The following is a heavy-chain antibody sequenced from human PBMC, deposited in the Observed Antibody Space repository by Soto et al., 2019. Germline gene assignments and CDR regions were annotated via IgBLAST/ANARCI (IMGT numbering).Heavy chain of an antibody. CDR1: GFTLTNYA. V-gene: IGHV3-30-3*01. J-gene: IGHJ4*02. CDR2: ISYDGRNK. D-gene: IGHD3-22*01. CDR3: ARSYDSSGSN. Sequence: PGGSMRLSCAASGFTLTNYAMHWVRQAPGKGLEWVAVISYDGRNKYYADSVKGRFTISRDNSKNTLYLQMNSLRAEDTAVYYCARSYDSSGSNWGQGTLVTVSS.